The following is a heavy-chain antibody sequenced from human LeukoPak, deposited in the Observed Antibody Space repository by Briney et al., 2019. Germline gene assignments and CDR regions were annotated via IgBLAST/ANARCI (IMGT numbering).Heavy chain of an antibody. CDR3: AKGNMGYYYYMDV. Sequence: GGSLRFSCAASGFTFDDYAMHWVRQAPGKGLEWVSGISWNSGSIGYADSVKGRLTISRDNAKNSLYLQMNSLRAEDTALYYCAKGNMGYYYYMDVWGKGTTVTVSS. CDR2: ISWNSGSI. D-gene: IGHD2/OR15-2a*01. CDR1: GFTFDDYA. V-gene: IGHV3-9*01. J-gene: IGHJ6*03.